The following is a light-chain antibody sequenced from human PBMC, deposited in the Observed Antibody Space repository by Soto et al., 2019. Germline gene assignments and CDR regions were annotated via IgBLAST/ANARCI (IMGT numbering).Light chain of an antibody. CDR2: AND. J-gene: IGLJ2*01. CDR1: SSNIGAGFD. V-gene: IGLV1-40*01. Sequence: QSVLTQPPSVSGAPGQWLTISFAWTSSNIGAGFDVHWYQQLPGTAPKLLIYANDDRPSGVPDRFSGSTSGTSASLAITGLQAEDAADYYCQSYDNSLLAYVFGGGTKLTVL. CDR3: QSYDNSLLAYV.